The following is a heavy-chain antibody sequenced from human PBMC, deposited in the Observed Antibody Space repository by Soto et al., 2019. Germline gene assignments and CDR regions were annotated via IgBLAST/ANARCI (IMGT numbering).Heavy chain of an antibody. V-gene: IGHV4-30-4*01. Sequence: PSESLALGCALSGGSMRSGDYYWSWIRQPPGKGLEWIGYIYYSGSTYYNPSLKSRVTISVDTSKNQFSLKLSSVTAADTAVYYCARDRDDYGGNFDYWGQGTLVTVPS. J-gene: IGHJ4*02. CDR3: ARDRDDYGGNFDY. D-gene: IGHD4-17*01. CDR1: GGSMRSGDYY. CDR2: IYYSGST.